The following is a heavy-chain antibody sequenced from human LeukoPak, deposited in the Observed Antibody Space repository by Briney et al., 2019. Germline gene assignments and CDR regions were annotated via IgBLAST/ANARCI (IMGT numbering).Heavy chain of an antibody. CDR1: RFTFSSYE. CDR3: ARESHCSSTSCYRDHHYYYYGMDV. V-gene: IGHV3-48*03. J-gene: IGHJ6*02. D-gene: IGHD2-2*02. Sequence: GGSLRLSCAASRFTFSSYEMNWVRQAPGKGLEWVSYISSSGSTLYYADSVKGRFTISRDNAKNSLYLQMNSLRAEDTAVYYCARESHCSSTSCYRDHHYYYYGMDVWGQGTTVTVSS. CDR2: ISSSGSTL.